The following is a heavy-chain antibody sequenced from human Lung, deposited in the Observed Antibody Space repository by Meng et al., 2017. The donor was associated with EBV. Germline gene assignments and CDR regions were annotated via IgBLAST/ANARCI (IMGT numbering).Heavy chain of an antibody. CDR2: VHQSTGDS. Sequence: HPGHAGADLSDTGTALKVSCTTSGYPFIVSCRLPARQPPGIGLKWKEGVHQSTGDSNYAQKFQGRVTMTRDNSINTSYMELASLTSDDTAMYYCADLLSSALAFDHWGQGTLVTVSS. D-gene: IGHD5/OR15-5a*01. V-gene: IGHV1-2*02. J-gene: IGHJ4*02. CDR3: ADLLSSALAFDH. CDR1: GYPFIVSC.